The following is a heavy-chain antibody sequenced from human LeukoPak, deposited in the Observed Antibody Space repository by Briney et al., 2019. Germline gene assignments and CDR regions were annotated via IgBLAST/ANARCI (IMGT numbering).Heavy chain of an antibody. D-gene: IGHD1-26*01. CDR1: GFTFSSYE. J-gene: IGHJ3*02. CDR3: ARAISGSHEAFDI. V-gene: IGHV3-48*03. Sequence: GGSLRLSCAASGFTFSSYEMNWVRQAPGKGLEWVSYISSSGSTIYYADSVKGRFTISRDNAKNSLYLQMNSLRAEDTAVYYCARAISGSHEAFDIWGQGTMVTVSS. CDR2: ISSSGSTI.